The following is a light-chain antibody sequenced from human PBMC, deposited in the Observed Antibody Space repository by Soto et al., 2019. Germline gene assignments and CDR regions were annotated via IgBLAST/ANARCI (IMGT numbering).Light chain of an antibody. CDR3: CSLEGSNALVV. J-gene: IGLJ2*01. CDR2: EAN. CDR1: KNNLGSYDL. Sequence: QSALTQPASVSVSPGQSLTVSCTGTKNNLGSYDLVSWYQKYPDKAPTLLIYEANKRPSGIYDRFSGSKSGFTASLTISGLRAEDEADYYCCSLEGSNALVVFGGGTKLAVL. V-gene: IGLV2-23*01.